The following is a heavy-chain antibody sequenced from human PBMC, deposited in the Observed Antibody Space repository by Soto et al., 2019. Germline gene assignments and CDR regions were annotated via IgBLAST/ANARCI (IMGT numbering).Heavy chain of an antibody. Sequence: SETLSLTCTVSGGSISSYYWSWIRQPPGKGLEWIGYIYYSGSTNYNPSLKSRVTISVDTSKNQFSLKLSSVTAADTAVYYCARGSITMVRGVRGAFDIWGQGTMVTVSS. J-gene: IGHJ3*02. CDR2: IYYSGST. V-gene: IGHV4-59*01. CDR1: GGSISSYY. CDR3: ARGSITMVRGVRGAFDI. D-gene: IGHD3-10*01.